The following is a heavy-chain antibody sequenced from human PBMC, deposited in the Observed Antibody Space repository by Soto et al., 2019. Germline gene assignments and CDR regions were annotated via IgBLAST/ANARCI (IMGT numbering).Heavy chain of an antibody. CDR2: INHSGTT. J-gene: IGHJ4*02. Sequence: QVQLQQWGAGLLKPSETLSLTCVVSGGSFSGYYWSWIRQPPGKGLEWIGEINHSGTTNYNQSLKSRVTISVDTFKKQFSLELSSVTAADTAMYYCARSVQLWTPFDYWGQGTLVTVSS. CDR3: ARSVQLWTPFDY. D-gene: IGHD1-1*01. V-gene: IGHV4-34*01. CDR1: GGSFSGYY.